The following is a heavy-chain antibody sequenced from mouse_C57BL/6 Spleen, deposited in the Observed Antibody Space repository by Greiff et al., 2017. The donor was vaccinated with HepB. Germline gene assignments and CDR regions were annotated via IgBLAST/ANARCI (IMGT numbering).Heavy chain of an antibody. CDR2: IYPGDGDT. CDR3: ARDYYPYYFDY. Sequence: QVQLQQSGAELVKPGASVKISCKASGYAFSSYWMNWVKQRPGKGLEWIGQIYPGDGDTNYNGKFKGKATLTADKSSSTAYMQLSSLTSEDSAVYFCARDYYPYYFDYWGQGTTLTVSS. CDR1: GYAFSSYW. D-gene: IGHD1-1*01. V-gene: IGHV1-80*01. J-gene: IGHJ2*01.